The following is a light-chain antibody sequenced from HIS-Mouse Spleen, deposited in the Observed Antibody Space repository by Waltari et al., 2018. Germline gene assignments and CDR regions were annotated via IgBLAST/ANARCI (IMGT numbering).Light chain of an antibody. CDR2: DVS. Sequence: QSALTQPRSVSGSPGQSVTISCPGTSSDVGGYNYVSWYQQHPGKAPELMIYDVSKRPSGVPDRFSGSKSGNTASLTISGLQAEDEADYYCCSYAGSYTWVFGGGTKLTVL. CDR1: SSDVGGYNY. V-gene: IGLV2-11*01. CDR3: CSYAGSYTWV. J-gene: IGLJ3*02.